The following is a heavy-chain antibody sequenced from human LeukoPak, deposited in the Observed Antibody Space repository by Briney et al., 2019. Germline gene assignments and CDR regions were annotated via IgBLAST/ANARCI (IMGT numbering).Heavy chain of an antibody. CDR1: GGSISSYY. J-gene: IGHJ5*02. CDR2: IYYSGST. V-gene: IGHV4-59*01. D-gene: IGHD2-2*01. Sequence: SETLSLTCTVSGGSISSYYWSWIRQPPGKGLEWIGYIYYSGSTNYNPSLKRRVTISVDTSKNQFSLKLTSVTAADTAVYYCARVLVVPAAMSVWFDPWGQGTLVTVSS. CDR3: ARVLVVPAAMSVWFDP.